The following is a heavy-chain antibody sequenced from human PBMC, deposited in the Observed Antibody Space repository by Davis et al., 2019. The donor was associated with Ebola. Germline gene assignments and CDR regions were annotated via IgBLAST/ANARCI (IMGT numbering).Heavy chain of an antibody. Sequence: GESLKISCAASGFTFSSYAMSCVRQAPGKGLEWVSAISGSGGSTYYADSVKGRFTISRDNAKNTLYLQMNSLRAEDTAVYYCAKGNIVVVVAATQAYWGQGTLVTVSS. CDR3: AKGNIVVVVAATQAY. CDR2: ISGSGGST. D-gene: IGHD2-15*01. CDR1: GFTFSSYA. J-gene: IGHJ4*02. V-gene: IGHV3-23*01.